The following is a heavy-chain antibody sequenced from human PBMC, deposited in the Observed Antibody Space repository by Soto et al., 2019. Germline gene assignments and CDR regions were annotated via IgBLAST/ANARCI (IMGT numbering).Heavy chain of an antibody. CDR2: ISGSGGST. J-gene: IGHJ4*02. Sequence: GGSLRLSCAASGFTFSSYAMSWVRQAPGKGLEWVSAISGSGGSTYYADSVKGRFTISRDNSKNTLYLQMNSLRAEDTAVYYCAKVKEAMIVVVIADNYFDYWGQGTLVTVSS. D-gene: IGHD3-22*01. CDR1: GFTFSSYA. V-gene: IGHV3-23*01. CDR3: AKVKEAMIVVVIADNYFDY.